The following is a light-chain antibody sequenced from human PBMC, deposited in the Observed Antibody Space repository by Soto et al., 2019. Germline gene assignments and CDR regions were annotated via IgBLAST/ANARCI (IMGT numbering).Light chain of an antibody. CDR2: TAS. Sequence: DIQMTQSPSSLSASVGDRVTITCRASHNIDIYLNWYQQKPGKAPHLLIHTASTVHSGVPSRFSGSGSATHFTLTIASLQPEDFASYYCQQSYSSVRTFGQGTKVEL. J-gene: IGKJ1*01. CDR3: QQSYSSVRT. CDR1: HNIDIY. V-gene: IGKV1-39*01.